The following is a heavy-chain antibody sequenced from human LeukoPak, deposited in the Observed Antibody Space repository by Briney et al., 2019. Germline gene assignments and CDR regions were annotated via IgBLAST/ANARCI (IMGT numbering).Heavy chain of an antibody. V-gene: IGHV3-15*01. Sequence: PGGSLRLSCAASGFTFSNAWMSWVRQAPGKGLEWVGRIKSKTDGGTTDYAAPVKGRFTISRDDSKNTLYLQMNSLKTEDTAVYYCTTDLATVTTYYFDYWGQGTLVTVSS. CDR1: GFTFSNAW. CDR3: TTDLATVTTYYFDY. J-gene: IGHJ4*02. CDR2: IKSKTDGGTT. D-gene: IGHD4-11*01.